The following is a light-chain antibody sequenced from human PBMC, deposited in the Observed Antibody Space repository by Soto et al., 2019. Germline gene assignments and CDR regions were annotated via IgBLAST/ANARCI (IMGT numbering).Light chain of an antibody. V-gene: IGKV3-20*01. CDR3: QQYGSSPLT. Sequence: EIVLTQSPGTLSLSPGERVTLSCRASQSVSSSFLAWYQQKPGQAPRLLIYGASSRATGIPDRFSGSGSGTDFTHTISRLEPEDVAVYYCQQYGSSPLTFGGGTKVEIK. CDR1: QSVSSSF. CDR2: GAS. J-gene: IGKJ4*01.